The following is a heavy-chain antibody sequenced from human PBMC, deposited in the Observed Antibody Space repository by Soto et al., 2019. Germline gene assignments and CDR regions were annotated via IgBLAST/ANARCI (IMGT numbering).Heavy chain of an antibody. Sequence: LRLSCAASGFTFSSYSMNWVRQAPGKGLEWVSSISSSSSYIYYADSVKGRFTISRDNAKNSLYLQMNSLRAEDTAVYYCARDKKHYDFWSGSNWFDPWGQGTLVTVSS. CDR1: GFTFSSYS. CDR3: ARDKKHYDFWSGSNWFDP. V-gene: IGHV3-21*01. J-gene: IGHJ5*02. CDR2: ISSSSSYI. D-gene: IGHD3-3*01.